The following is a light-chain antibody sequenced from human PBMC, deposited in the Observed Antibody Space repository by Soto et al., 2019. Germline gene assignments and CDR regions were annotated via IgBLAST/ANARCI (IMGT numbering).Light chain of an antibody. CDR3: QPRNNWPRT. CDR1: QSVGTF. CDR2: DAS. V-gene: IGKV3-11*01. J-gene: IGKJ2*01. Sequence: EIVLTQSPATLSLSPGERATLSCRASQSVGTFLAWYQQKPGQAPRLIIYDASNRATGIPARFSGTWSGTDFTLTISSVEPEDLAVYYCQPRNNWPRTFGQGTKLDIK.